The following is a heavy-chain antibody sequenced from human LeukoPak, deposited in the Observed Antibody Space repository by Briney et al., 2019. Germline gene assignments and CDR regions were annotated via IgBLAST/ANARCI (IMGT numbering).Heavy chain of an antibody. CDR2: ISGSGSTI. J-gene: IGHJ2*01. D-gene: IGHD5-18*01. CDR1: GFTFSSYE. CDR3: ARVTVGWIQDWYFDL. V-gene: IGHV3-48*03. Sequence: GGSLRLSCAASGFTFSSYEMNWVRQTPGKGLEWVSYISGSGSTIYYADSVKGRFTISRDNAKNSLYLQMNSLRAEDTAVYYCARVTVGWIQDWYFDLWGRGTLVTVSS.